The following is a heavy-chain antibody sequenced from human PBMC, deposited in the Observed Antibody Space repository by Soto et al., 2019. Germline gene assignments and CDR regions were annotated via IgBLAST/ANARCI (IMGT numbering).Heavy chain of an antibody. D-gene: IGHD3-22*01. CDR3: AKDVSGYYYDSSGTFDY. J-gene: IGHJ4*02. CDR2: ISYDGSNK. Sequence: GGSLRLSCAASGFTFSSYGMHWVRQAPGKGLEWVAVISYDGSNKYYADSVKGRFTISRDNSKNTLYLQMNSLRAEDTAVYFCAKDVSGYYYDSSGTFDYWGQGTLVTVSS. V-gene: IGHV3-30*18. CDR1: GFTFSSYG.